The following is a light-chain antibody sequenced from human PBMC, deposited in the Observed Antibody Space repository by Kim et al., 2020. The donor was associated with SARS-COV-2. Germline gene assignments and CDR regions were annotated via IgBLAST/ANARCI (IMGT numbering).Light chain of an antibody. CDR3: QQYNKWPPWT. V-gene: IGKV3-15*01. CDR2: GAS. Sequence: PGERTTLSCSARPSVSSNVTWYQQKPGQAPRLLIHGASTRAIGIPARFSGSGSGTEFTLIISSLQSEDFALYYCQQYNKWPPWTFGQETKVDIK. J-gene: IGKJ1*01. CDR1: PSVSSN.